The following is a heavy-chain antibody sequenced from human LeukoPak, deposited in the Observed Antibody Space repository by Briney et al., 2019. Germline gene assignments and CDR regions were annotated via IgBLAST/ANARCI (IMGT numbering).Heavy chain of an antibody. D-gene: IGHD2-15*01. CDR3: ARGEYCTGGSCYPPHFDF. CDR1: GFTFSSYA. Sequence: GRSLRLSCAASGFTFSSYAMHWVRQAPGKGVEWVAVISFDGNNKYYADSVKGRFTISRDDSKNTLYLQMNSLRAADTAVYYCARGEYCTGGSCYPPHFDFWGQGILVTVSS. J-gene: IGHJ4*02. CDR2: ISFDGNNK. V-gene: IGHV3-30*01.